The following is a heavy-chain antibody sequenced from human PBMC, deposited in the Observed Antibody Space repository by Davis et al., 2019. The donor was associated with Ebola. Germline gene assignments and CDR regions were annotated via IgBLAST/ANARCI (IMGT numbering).Heavy chain of an antibody. J-gene: IGHJ6*02. Sequence: AASVKVSCKASGFTFTSSAVQWVRQARGQRLEWIGWIVVGSGNTNYAQKFQERVTITRDMSTSTAYMELSSLRSEDTAVYYCAADPHYYYYGMDVWGQGTTVTVSS. V-gene: IGHV1-58*01. CDR1: GFTFTSSA. CDR2: IVVGSGNT. CDR3: AADPHYYYYGMDV.